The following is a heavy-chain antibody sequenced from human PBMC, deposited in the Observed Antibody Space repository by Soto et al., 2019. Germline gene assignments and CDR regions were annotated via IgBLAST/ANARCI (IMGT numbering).Heavy chain of an antibody. CDR1: GYTFTSYY. V-gene: IGHV1-46*01. J-gene: IGHJ6*01. CDR2: INPSGGST. D-gene: IGHD5-18*01. CDR3: ASGYSYGLTYYYHRMDV. Sequence: ASVKVSCKASGYTFTSYYMHRVRQAPGQGLEWMGIINPSGGSTSYPLKFQGRVTMNRDPSTSTVYMELSSLRSEEPAVFFCASGYSYGLTYYYHRMDVLGQGTTVTVS.